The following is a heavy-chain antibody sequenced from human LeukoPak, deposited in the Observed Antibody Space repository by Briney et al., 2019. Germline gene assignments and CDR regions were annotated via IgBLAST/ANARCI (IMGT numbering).Heavy chain of an antibody. J-gene: IGHJ4*02. V-gene: IGHV1-8*01. CDR3: ARGRYYDILTGYYSDY. D-gene: IGHD3-9*01. CDR2: MNSNIGNT. CDR1: GYTFTIYD. Sequence: ASVKVTCKASGYTFTIYDINWVRQATGQGLEWMGWMNSNIGNTGYAQKFQGRVTMTRDTSISTAYMELSSLRSEDTAVYYCARGRYYDILTGYYSDYWGQGTLVTVSS.